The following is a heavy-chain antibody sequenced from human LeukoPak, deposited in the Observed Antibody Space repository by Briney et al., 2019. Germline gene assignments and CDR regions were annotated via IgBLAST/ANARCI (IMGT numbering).Heavy chain of an antibody. CDR3: AMDYDILTGYYNDAFDI. J-gene: IGHJ3*02. D-gene: IGHD3-9*01. CDR1: GYTFSSHG. Sequence: GGSLRLSCAASGYTFSSHGMHWVRQAPGKGLEWVADISYDGSNKYYADFVKGRFTIFRDNSKNTLYLQMNSLRAEDTAVYYCAMDYDILTGYYNDAFDIWGQGTMVTVSS. CDR2: ISYDGSNK. V-gene: IGHV3-30*03.